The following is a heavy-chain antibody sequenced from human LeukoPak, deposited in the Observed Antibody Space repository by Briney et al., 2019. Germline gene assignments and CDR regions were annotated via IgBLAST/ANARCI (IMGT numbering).Heavy chain of an antibody. CDR1: GFTFSNYW. J-gene: IGHJ6*02. Sequence: GGSLRLSCAASGFTFSNYWMTWVRQAPGKGLEWVANINRDGSEGYYVDSVKGRFTISRDDAKSSLYLQMNSLRAEDTAVYYCARRNAMDVWGQGTTVIVFS. V-gene: IGHV3-7*03. CDR3: ARRNAMDV. CDR2: INRDGSEG.